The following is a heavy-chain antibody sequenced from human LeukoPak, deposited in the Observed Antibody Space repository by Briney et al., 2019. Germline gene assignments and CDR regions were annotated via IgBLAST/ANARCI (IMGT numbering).Heavy chain of an antibody. Sequence: GGSLRLSCAASGFTFSNYWMSWVRQAPGKGLEWVANIKEDGSEKNYVDSVKGRFTISRDNAKNSLYLQMNSLRAEDTAVYYCARSGSDFDYWGQGTLVTVSS. D-gene: IGHD3-10*01. V-gene: IGHV3-7*01. CDR2: IKEDGSEK. CDR1: GFTFSNYW. J-gene: IGHJ4*02. CDR3: ARSGSDFDY.